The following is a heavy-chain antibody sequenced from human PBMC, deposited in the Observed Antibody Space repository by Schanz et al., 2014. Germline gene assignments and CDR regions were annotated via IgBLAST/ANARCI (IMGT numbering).Heavy chain of an antibody. D-gene: IGHD4-17*01. CDR3: ARDRGHGDLPGDI. CDR2: ISYSGST. V-gene: IGHV4-31*03. Sequence: QVQLQQWGPGLVKPSQTLSLTCTVSGGSISSGGYYWSWIRQHPGKGLEWIGFISYSGSTYYNPSLKSRVTISVDTSKNQYSPTLSSATAADTAVYYCARDRGHGDLPGDIWGQGTMVTVSS. CDR1: GGSISSGGYY. J-gene: IGHJ3*02.